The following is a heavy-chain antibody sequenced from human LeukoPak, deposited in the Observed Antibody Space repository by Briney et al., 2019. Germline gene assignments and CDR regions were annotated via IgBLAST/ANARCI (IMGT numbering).Heavy chain of an antibody. CDR3: ARGDIDY. CDR2: LNPSGGSA. D-gene: IGHD2-15*01. Sequence: GASVKVSCKASGYTFTTYYMHWVRQVPGQGLEWMGVLNPSGGSASYAQKFQGRVTMTRDTSTSTVYMELSSLRSEDSAIYYCARGDIDYWGQETLVTVSS. J-gene: IGHJ4*02. V-gene: IGHV1-46*01. CDR1: GYTFTTYY.